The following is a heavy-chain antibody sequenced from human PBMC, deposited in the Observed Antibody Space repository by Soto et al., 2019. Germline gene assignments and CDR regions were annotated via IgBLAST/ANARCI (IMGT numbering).Heavy chain of an antibody. CDR1: GFTFSGSA. Sequence: EVQLVESGGGLVQPGGSLKLSCAASGFTFSGSAMRWVRQASGKGLEWVGRIRSKANSYATAYAASVKGRFTISRDDSKNTAYLQMNSLKTEDTAVYYCTSGRYSSSLLARAYFDYWGQGTLVTVSS. CDR3: TSGRYSSSLLARAYFDY. V-gene: IGHV3-73*02. D-gene: IGHD4-4*01. CDR2: IRSKANSYAT. J-gene: IGHJ4*02.